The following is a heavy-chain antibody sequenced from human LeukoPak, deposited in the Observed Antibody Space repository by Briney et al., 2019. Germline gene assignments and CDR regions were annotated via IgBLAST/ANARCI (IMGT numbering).Heavy chain of an antibody. V-gene: IGHV3-33*08. CDR1: GFTFSDYI. Sequence: PGGSLRLSCAASGFTFSDYILDWVRQAPGKGLEWVAVIWYDGSNKYYADSVKGRFTISRDNSKNTLYLQMNSLRAEDTAVYYCARDGSGWYAPFDYWGQGTLVTVSS. J-gene: IGHJ4*02. D-gene: IGHD6-19*01. CDR2: IWYDGSNK. CDR3: ARDGSGWYAPFDY.